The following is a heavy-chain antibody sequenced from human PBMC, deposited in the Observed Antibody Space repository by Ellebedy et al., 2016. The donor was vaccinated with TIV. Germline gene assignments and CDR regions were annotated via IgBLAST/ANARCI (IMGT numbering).Heavy chain of an antibody. Sequence: MPSETLSLTCTVSGGSISSYYWSWIRQPPGKGLEWIGYIYYSGSTNYNPSLKSRVTISVDTSKNQFSLKLSSVTAADTAVYYCARGDGDGWLQFSAFDIWGQGTMVTVSS. J-gene: IGHJ3*02. CDR2: IYYSGST. CDR3: ARGDGDGWLQFSAFDI. V-gene: IGHV4-59*01. D-gene: IGHD5-24*01. CDR1: GGSISSYY.